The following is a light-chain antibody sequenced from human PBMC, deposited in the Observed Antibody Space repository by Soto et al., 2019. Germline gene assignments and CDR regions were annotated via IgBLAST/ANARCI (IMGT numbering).Light chain of an antibody. CDR1: QTVSTW. CDR3: LQYYNFCT. J-gene: IGKJ1*01. Sequence: MNKSPVALSATIGERVTITFRASQTVSTWLAWYQQTPGKPPKLLIYDASSLQSGVPSKFSGGGSGTEFTLTISFLQPDDFPTYYCLQYYNFCTFGQGTKVDI. CDR2: DAS. V-gene: IGKV1-5*01.